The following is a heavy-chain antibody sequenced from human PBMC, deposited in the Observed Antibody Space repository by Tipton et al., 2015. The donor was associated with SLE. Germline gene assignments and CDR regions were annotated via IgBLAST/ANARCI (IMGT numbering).Heavy chain of an antibody. CDR1: GFTFSSYS. CDR2: ISNTSSYI. D-gene: IGHD6-13*01. CDR3: ARGEQQLTPVDY. V-gene: IGHV3-21*01. J-gene: IGHJ4*02. Sequence: SLRLSCAASGFTFSSYSMNWVRQAPGKGLEWVSSISNTSSYIHYADSVKGRFTISRDNAKNSLYLQMNSVRAEDTAVYYCARGEQQLTPVDYWGQGTLVTVSS.